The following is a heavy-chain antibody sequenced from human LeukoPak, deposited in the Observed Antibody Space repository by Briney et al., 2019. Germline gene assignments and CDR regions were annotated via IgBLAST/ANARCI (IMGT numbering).Heavy chain of an antibody. D-gene: IGHD2/OR15-2a*01. CDR2: ISYDGSNK. Sequence: GGSLRLSCAASGFTFSSYAMHWVRQAPGKGLEWVAVISYDGSNKYYADSVKGRFTIARDNSKNTLYLQMNSLRAEDTAVYYCPRDDVGTFDYWGQGTLVTVSS. V-gene: IGHV3-30*04. CDR1: GFTFSSYA. CDR3: PRDDVGTFDY. J-gene: IGHJ4*02.